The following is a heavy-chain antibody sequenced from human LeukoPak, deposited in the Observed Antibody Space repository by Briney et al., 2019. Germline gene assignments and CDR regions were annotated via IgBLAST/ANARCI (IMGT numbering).Heavy chain of an antibody. CDR3: ASGPYSNPLDS. CDR2: ISAYNGNT. V-gene: IGHV1-18*01. CDR1: GYTFTNYG. D-gene: IGHD4-11*01. Sequence: AASVKVSCKSSGYTFTNYGITWARQAPGQGLEWMGWISAYNGNTNYAQKLQGRVTMTTDTSTSTVYMELTSLRSDDTAVYFCASGPYSNPLDSWGQGTLVTVSS. J-gene: IGHJ4*02.